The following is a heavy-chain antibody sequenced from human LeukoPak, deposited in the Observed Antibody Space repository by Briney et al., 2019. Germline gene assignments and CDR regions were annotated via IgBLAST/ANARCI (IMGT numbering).Heavy chain of an antibody. CDR3: AVEGGYDLDYFDY. V-gene: IGHV1-3*01. CDR1: GYTFTSYA. CDR2: INAGNGNT. Sequence: GAPVKVSCKASGYTFTSYAMHWVRQAPGQRLEWMGWINAGNGNTKYSQKFQGRVTITRDTSASTAYMELSSLRSGDTAVYYCAVEGGYDLDYFDYWGQGTLVTVSS. J-gene: IGHJ4*02. D-gene: IGHD5-12*01.